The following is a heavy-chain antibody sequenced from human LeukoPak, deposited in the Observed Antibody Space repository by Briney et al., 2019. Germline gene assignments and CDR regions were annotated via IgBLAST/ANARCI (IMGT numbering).Heavy chain of an antibody. Sequence: ASVKVSCKASGYTFTSYGIGWVRQAPGQGLEWMGWISAYNGNTNYAQKLQGRVTMTTDTSTSTAYMELRSLRSDDTAVYYCARVGRYQQQLVTHHHYYYYGMDVWGQGTTVTVSS. J-gene: IGHJ6*02. CDR1: GYTFTSYG. D-gene: IGHD6-13*01. CDR3: ARVGRYQQQLVTHHHYYYYGMDV. CDR2: ISAYNGNT. V-gene: IGHV1-18*01.